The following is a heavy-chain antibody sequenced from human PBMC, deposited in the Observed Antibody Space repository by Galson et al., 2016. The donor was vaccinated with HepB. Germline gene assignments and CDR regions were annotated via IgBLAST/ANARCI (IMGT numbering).Heavy chain of an antibody. CDR2: IYPGDSDT. D-gene: IGHD3-9*01. V-gene: IGHV5-51*01. CDR1: GYRFTSDW. Sequence: QSGAEVKKAGESLKISCKGSGYRFTSDWIGWVRQMPGKGLESMGIIYPGDSDTRYSPSFQGQVTISADKSINTAYLQWTSLKASDTAMYYCARLRVNYHILTGYSQGYYFDYWGQGTPVTVSS. CDR3: ARLRVNYHILTGYSQGYYFDY. J-gene: IGHJ4*02.